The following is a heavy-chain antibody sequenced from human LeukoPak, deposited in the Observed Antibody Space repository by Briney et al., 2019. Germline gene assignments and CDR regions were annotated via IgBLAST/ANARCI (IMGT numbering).Heavy chain of an antibody. Sequence: ASVKVSCKASGYTFSSYGISWVRQAPGQGLEWMGWVSAYNGNTNYTQKFQGRVTMTTDTSTSTAYMELRSLRSDDTAVYYCARDNTGDIDYWGQGTLVTVSS. CDR1: GYTFSSYG. J-gene: IGHJ4*02. D-gene: IGHD1-1*01. CDR3: ARDNTGDIDY. CDR2: VSAYNGNT. V-gene: IGHV1-18*01.